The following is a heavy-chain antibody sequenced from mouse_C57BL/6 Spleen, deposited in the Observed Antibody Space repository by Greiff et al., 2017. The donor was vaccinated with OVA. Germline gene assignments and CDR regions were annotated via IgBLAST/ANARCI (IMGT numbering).Heavy chain of an antibody. CDR1: GFTFTDHT. CDR3: ARGGYSNAFDY. J-gene: IGHJ2*01. CDR2: IYPGDGST. V-gene: IGHV1-78*01. D-gene: IGHD2-5*01. Sequence: QVQLQQSDAELVTPGASVTISCTVSGFTFTDHTIHWMKQRPEQGLEWIGYIYPGDGSTKYNEQFKGMATLTADNSSSTAYMQLNSLTSEDAAVYFCARGGYSNAFDYWGQGTTVTVSS.